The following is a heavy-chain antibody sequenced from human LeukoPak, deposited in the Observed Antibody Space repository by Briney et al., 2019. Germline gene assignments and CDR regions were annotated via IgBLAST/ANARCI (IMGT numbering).Heavy chain of an antibody. CDR3: ARSEYSYGADAFDI. V-gene: IGHV4-4*02. CDR2: INHSGST. J-gene: IGHJ3*02. Sequence: SGTLSLTCAVSGGSISSSNWWSWVRQPPGKGLEWIGEINHSGSTNYSPSLKSRVTISVDTSKNQFSLKLSSVTAADTAVYYCARSEYSYGADAFDIWGQGTMVTVSS. CDR1: GGSISSSNW. D-gene: IGHD5-18*01.